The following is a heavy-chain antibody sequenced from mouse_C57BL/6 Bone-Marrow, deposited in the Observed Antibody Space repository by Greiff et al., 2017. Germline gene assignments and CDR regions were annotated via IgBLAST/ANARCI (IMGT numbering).Heavy chain of an antibody. J-gene: IGHJ4*01. V-gene: IGHV1-69*01. CDR3: ARESATVVAPYYAMDY. D-gene: IGHD1-1*01. CDR1: GYTFTSYW. CDR2: IDPSDSYT. Sequence: VQLQQSGAELVMPGASVKLSCKASGYTFTSYWMHWVKQRPGQGLEWIGEIDPSDSYTNYNQKFKGKSTLTVDKSSSTAYMQLSSLTSEDSAVYYCARESATVVAPYYAMDYWGQGTSVTVSS.